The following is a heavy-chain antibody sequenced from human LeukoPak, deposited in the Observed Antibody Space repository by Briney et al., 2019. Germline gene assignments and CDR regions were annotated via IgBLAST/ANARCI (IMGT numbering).Heavy chain of an antibody. CDR1: GYTFTSYA. CDR3: AKVTMGEVIAAAGFDY. J-gene: IGHJ4*02. V-gene: IGHV7-4-1*02. CDR2: INTNTGNP. D-gene: IGHD6-13*01. Sequence: GASVRVSCKASGYTFTSYAMNWVRQAPGQGLEWMGWINTNTGNPTYAQGFTGRFVFSLDTSVSTAYLQISSLKAEDTAVYYCAKVTMGEVIAAAGFDYWGQGTLVTVSS.